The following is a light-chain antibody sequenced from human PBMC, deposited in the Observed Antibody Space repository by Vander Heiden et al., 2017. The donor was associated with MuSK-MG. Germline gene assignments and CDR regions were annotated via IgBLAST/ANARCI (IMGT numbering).Light chain of an antibody. CDR3: QQYNSYWT. CDR1: QSISSW. J-gene: IGKJ1*01. V-gene: IGKV1-5*03. CDR2: KAS. Sequence: DIQMTQSPSTLSASVGDRVTITCRASQSISSWLAWYQQKPGKAPKLLIYKASNLQSGVPSRFSGSGSGTEFTLTISNLQPDDFATYYCQQYNSYWTFGQGTKVXIK.